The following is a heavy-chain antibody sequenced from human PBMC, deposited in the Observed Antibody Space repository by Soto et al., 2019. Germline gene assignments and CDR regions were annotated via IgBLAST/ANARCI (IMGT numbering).Heavy chain of an antibody. CDR2: IMPIFRTP. CDR3: ARDKDRQHLGGNYYYILDV. CDR1: GYTFTSYG. V-gene: IGHV1-69*13. Sequence: GASVKVSCKASGYTFTSYGISWVRQAPGQGLEWMGGIMPIFRTPDYAQRFQGRVTITADESTSTAYMELSGLRPDDTAVYYCARDKDRQHLGGNYYYILDVWGQGTTVTVSS. J-gene: IGHJ6*02.